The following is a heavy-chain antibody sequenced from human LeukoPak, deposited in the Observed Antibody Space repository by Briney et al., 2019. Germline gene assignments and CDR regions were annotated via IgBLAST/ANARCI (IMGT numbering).Heavy chain of an antibody. CDR2: ISGSGGST. Sequence: PGGSLRLSCAASGFTFSSYAMSWVRQAPGKGLEWVSAISGSGGSTYYADSVKGRFTTSRDNSKNTLYLQMNSLRAEDTAVYYCAKPEYYYDSSGYNPFDYWGQGTLVTVSS. D-gene: IGHD3-22*01. J-gene: IGHJ4*02. V-gene: IGHV3-23*01. CDR1: GFTFSSYA. CDR3: AKPEYYYDSSGYNPFDY.